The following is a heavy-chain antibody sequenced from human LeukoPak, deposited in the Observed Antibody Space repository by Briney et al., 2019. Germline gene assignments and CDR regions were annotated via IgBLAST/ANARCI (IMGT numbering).Heavy chain of an antibody. D-gene: IGHD4-17*01. Sequence: GGSLRLSCAASGFTFSSYWMSWVRQAPGKGLEWVANIKQDGSEKYYVDSVKGRFTISGDNAKNSLYLQMNSLRAEDTAIYYCAKYGTYGDYPFDYWGQGTLVTVSS. CDR1: GFTFSSYW. V-gene: IGHV3-7*03. J-gene: IGHJ4*02. CDR3: AKYGTYGDYPFDY. CDR2: IKQDGSEK.